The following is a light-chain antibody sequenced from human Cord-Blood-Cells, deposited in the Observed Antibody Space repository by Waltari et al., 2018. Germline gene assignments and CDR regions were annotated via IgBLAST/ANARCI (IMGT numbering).Light chain of an antibody. Sequence: DIQMTQSPSSLSASVGDRVTITCQASQDISNYLNWYQQKPGKAPKLLIYDASNLETGVPSRVRGSGSGTDFTFTISSLQPEDIATYYCQQSVTFGQGTKLEIK. V-gene: IGKV1-33*01. J-gene: IGKJ2*01. CDR3: QQSVT. CDR2: DAS. CDR1: QDISNY.